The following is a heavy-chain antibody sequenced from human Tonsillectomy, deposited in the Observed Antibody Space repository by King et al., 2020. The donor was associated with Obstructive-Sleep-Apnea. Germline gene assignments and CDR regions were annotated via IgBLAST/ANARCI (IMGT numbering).Heavy chain of an antibody. D-gene: IGHD1-26*01. J-gene: IGHJ4*02. CDR1: GFTFGDYY. CDR3: ARDRGVGASGYDS. Sequence: VQLVESGGGLVKPGGSLRLSCAASGFTFGDYYMGWIRQATGKGLEWVSYISGSSTYTDYADSVKGRFTISRDNAKKSLYLQMNSLRVEDTATYYCARDRGVGASGYDSWGQGTLVTVSS. V-gene: IGHV3-11*06. CDR2: ISGSSTYT.